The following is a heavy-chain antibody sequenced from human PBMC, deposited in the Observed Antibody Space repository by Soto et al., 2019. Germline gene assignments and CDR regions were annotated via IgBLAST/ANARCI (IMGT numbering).Heavy chain of an antibody. CDR1: GFTFSSYD. D-gene: IGHD3-10*01. V-gene: IGHV3-13*04. CDR3: ARGVTMVRGVSIDWFDP. Sequence: EVQLVESGGGLVQPGGSLRLSCAASGFTFSSYDMHWVRQATGKGLEWVSTIGTAGDTYYPASVKGRFTISRENAKNSLYLPMNSLRAGDTAVYYWARGVTMVRGVSIDWFDPWGQGTLGTVSS. J-gene: IGHJ5*02. CDR2: IGTAGDT.